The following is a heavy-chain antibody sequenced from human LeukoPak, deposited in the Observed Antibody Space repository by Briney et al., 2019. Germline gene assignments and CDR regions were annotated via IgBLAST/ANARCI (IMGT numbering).Heavy chain of an antibody. CDR2: INPNSGGT. Sequence: ASVKVSCKASGYTFTGYYMHWVRQAPGQGLELMGWINPNSGGTNYAQKFQGRVTMTRDTSISTAYMELRRLRSDDTAVYYCARGPRYDFWSGYQEYYFDYWGQGTLVTVSS. CDR1: GYTFTGYY. CDR3: ARGPRYDFWSGYQEYYFDY. D-gene: IGHD3-3*01. J-gene: IGHJ4*02. V-gene: IGHV1-2*02.